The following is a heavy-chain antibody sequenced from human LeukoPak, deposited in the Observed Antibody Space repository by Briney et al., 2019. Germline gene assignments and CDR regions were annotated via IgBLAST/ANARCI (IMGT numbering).Heavy chain of an antibody. D-gene: IGHD5-18*01. V-gene: IGHV3-21*01. Sequence: DPGGSLRLSCAASGFTFSSYSMNWVRQAPGKGLEWVSSISSSSSYIYYADSVKGRFTISRDNAKNSLYLQMNSLRAEDTAVYYCARGELNVDTDRGYFDYWGQGTLVTVSS. CDR3: ARGELNVDTDRGYFDY. J-gene: IGHJ4*02. CDR2: ISSSSSYI. CDR1: GFTFSSYS.